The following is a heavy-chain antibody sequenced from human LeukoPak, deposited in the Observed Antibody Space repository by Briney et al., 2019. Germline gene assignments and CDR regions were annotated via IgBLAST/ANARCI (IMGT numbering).Heavy chain of an antibody. CDR1: GLTFGDYS. CDR2: IRSKAYGGTI. D-gene: IGHD6-19*01. V-gene: IGHV3-49*03. Sequence: PGGSLRLSCTASGLTFGDYSMSWFRQAPGKGLEWVGFIRSKAYGGTIEYAASVKGRFTISRDDSKSIAYLQMNSLKTEDTAVYYCTLYRSGLYYYGMDVWGQGTTVTVSS. CDR3: TLYRSGLYYYGMDV. J-gene: IGHJ6*02.